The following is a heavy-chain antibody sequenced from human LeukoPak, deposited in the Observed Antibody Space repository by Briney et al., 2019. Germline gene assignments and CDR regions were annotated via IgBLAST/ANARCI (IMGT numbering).Heavy chain of an antibody. D-gene: IGHD6-6*01. CDR3: ASFVSRYYYYYGMDV. J-gene: IGHJ6*02. V-gene: IGHV1-2*02. Sequence: GASVKVSCKASGYTFTGYYMHWARQAPGQGLEWMGWINPNSGGTNYAQKFQGRVTMTRDTSISTAYMELSRLRSDDTAVYYCASFVSRYYYYYGMDVWGQGTTVTVSS. CDR2: INPNSGGT. CDR1: GYTFTGYY.